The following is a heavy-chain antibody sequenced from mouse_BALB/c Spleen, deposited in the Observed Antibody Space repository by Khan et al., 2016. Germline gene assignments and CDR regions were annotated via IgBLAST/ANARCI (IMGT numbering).Heavy chain of an antibody. CDR2: ISIYYDNT. J-gene: IGHJ3*01. Sequence: QVQLQQSGPELVRPGESVKISCKGSGYTFTDYAMHWVKQSHGKSLEWIGVISIYYDNTNYNQKFKGKAKMTADKSSSTAYMELARMTSEDSATYYCARPLDYDYGAWFAYWGQGTLVTVSA. CDR3: ARPLDYDYGAWFAY. V-gene: IGHV1S137*01. D-gene: IGHD2-4*01. CDR1: GYTFTDYA.